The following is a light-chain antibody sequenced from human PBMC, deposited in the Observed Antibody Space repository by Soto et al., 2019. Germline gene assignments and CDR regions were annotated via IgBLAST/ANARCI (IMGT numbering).Light chain of an antibody. CDR3: CSYAGSSTYV. CDR1: SADVGSYDL. CDR2: EGS. J-gene: IGLJ1*01. V-gene: IGLV2-23*01. Sequence: QSVLAQPASVSGSPGQSITISCTGTSADVGSYDLVSWYQQLPGKAPKLMIYEGSKRPSGVSYRFSGSKSGNTASLTVSGLQAEDEADYYCCSYAGSSTYVFGTGTKVTV.